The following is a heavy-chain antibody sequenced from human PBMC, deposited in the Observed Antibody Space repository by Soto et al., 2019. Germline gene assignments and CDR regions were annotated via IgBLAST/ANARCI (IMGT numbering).Heavy chain of an antibody. CDR2: IYYSGST. Sequence: QLQLQESGPGLVKPSETLSLTCTVSGGSISSSSYYWGWIRQPPGKGLEWIGSIYYSGSTYYNPSLKSRVTISVDTSKNQFSLKLSSVTAADTAVYYFARHYPAVAGWFDPWGQGTLVTVSS. J-gene: IGHJ5*02. D-gene: IGHD2-15*01. CDR1: GGSISSSSYY. V-gene: IGHV4-39*01. CDR3: ARHYPAVAGWFDP.